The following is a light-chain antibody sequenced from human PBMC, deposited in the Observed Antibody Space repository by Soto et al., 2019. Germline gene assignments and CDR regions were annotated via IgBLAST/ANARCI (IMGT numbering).Light chain of an antibody. CDR3: QQYDNLPIT. Sequence: DIHMTQSPSSLSASIGDRVTITCRASQDMGNFLSWYQHKPGKAPRLLIYAASTLEPGVPSRFSGRGSGTDFSFTISSLQPEDVATYYCQQYDNLPITFGQGTRLEIK. V-gene: IGKV1-33*01. CDR1: QDMGNF. CDR2: AAS. J-gene: IGKJ5*01.